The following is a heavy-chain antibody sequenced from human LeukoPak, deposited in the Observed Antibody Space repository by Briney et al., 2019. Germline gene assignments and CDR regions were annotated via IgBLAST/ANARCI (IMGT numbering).Heavy chain of an antibody. D-gene: IGHD5-18*01. CDR3: ARSPWIQLWLGAFDI. V-gene: IGHV4-38-2*01. CDR1: GYSISSGYY. CDR2: IYHSGST. J-gene: IGHJ3*02. Sequence: SETLSLTCAVSGYSISSGYYWGWIRQPLGKGLEWIGSIYHSGSTYYNPSLKSRVTISVDTSKNQFSLKLSSVTAADTAVYYCARSPWIQLWLGAFDIWGQGTMVTVSS.